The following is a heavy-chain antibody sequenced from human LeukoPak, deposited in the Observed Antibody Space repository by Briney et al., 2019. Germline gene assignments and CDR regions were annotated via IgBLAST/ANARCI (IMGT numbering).Heavy chain of an antibody. CDR1: GGSFSGFY. J-gene: IGHJ4*02. V-gene: IGHV4-34*01. D-gene: IGHD5-24*01. CDR3: ARGLGEGYPDH. CDR2: NTHAGRT. Sequence: PSETLSLTCAVHGGSFSGFYWTWMRQTPGKGSEWIGENTHAGRTAYNPSFRSRATISVDTSHSQFSLQLSSVTAADTAVYYCARGLGEGYPDHWGQGTLVTVSS.